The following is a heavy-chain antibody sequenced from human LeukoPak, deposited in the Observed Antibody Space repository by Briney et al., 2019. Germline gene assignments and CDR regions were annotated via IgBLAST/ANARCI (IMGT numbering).Heavy chain of an antibody. CDR3: ARSIYSGSYCYYYYYMDV. J-gene: IGHJ6*03. D-gene: IGHD1-26*01. CDR2: IYYTGST. Sequence: SETLSLTCTVSGGSISSYYWSWIRQPPGKGLEWIGYIYYTGSTNYNPSLKSRVTISVDTSKNQFSLKLSSVTAADTAVYYCARSIYSGSYCYYYYYMDVWGKGTTVTISS. CDR1: GGSISSYY. V-gene: IGHV4-59*01.